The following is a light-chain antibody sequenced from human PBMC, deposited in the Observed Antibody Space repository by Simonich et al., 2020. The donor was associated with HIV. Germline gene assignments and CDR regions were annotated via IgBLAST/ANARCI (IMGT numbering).Light chain of an antibody. CDR2: AAS. V-gene: IGKV1-39*01. J-gene: IGKJ4*01. Sequence: DIQMTQSPSSLSASVGDRVTITCRASQTISSNLNWYQQKPGKAPKLLIYAASSLQSEVPSRFSGSGSGTDFTLTISSLQPEDFATYYCQQSYSTSLLTFGGGTKVEIK. CDR3: QQSYSTSLLT. CDR1: QTISSN.